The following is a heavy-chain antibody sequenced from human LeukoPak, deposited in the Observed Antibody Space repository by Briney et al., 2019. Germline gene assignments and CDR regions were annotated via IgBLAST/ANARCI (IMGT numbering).Heavy chain of an antibody. Sequence: ASVKVSCKASGGTFSSYAISWVRQAPGQGLEWMGGIIPIFGTANYAQKFQGRVTITADESTSTAYMELSSLRSEDTAVYYCARHEDTVMVVSPFDYWGQGTLVTVSS. CDR1: GGTFSSYA. D-gene: IGHD5-18*01. V-gene: IGHV1-69*13. CDR2: IIPIFGTA. J-gene: IGHJ4*02. CDR3: ARHEDTVMVVSPFDY.